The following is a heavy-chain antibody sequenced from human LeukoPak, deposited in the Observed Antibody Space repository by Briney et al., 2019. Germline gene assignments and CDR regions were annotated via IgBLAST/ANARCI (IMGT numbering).Heavy chain of an antibody. D-gene: IGHD3-22*01. V-gene: IGHV3-48*02. CDR3: AREVGRIGSSGYYFDY. CDR2: ISSSISTI. J-gene: IGHJ4*02. CDR1: XFTFSTYS. Sequence: QPGGSLRLSCAASXFTFSTYSMNLVRPAPGKGLEWVSYISSSISTIYYADSVKGRFTISRDNAKDSLYLQMNSLRDGDTAVYYCAREVGRIGSSGYYFDYWGQGTLVTVSS.